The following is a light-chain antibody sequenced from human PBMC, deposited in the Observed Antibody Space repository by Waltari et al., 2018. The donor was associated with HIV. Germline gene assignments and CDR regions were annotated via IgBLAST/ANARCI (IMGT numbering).Light chain of an antibody. J-gene: IGLJ3*02. CDR3: CSYAGTLV. CDR1: NSYIGNYNL. Sequence: QSALTQPASVSGSPGQSITISCTGTNSYIGNYNLVSWYQQFPGKAPKTLMYAVNKLPSGCSNRFSGSKSGNTASRTISGLQAEDEAGYYCCSYAGTLVFGGGTRLTVL. CDR2: AVN. V-gene: IGLV2-23*02.